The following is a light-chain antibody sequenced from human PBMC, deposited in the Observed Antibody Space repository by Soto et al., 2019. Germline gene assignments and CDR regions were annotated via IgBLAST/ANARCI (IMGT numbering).Light chain of an antibody. Sequence: DIQMTQSPSTLSGSVGDRVTITCRASQTISSWLAWYQQKPGKAPKLLIYKASTLKSGVPSRFSGSGSGTEFTLTIISLQPDDFATYYCQHYNSYSEAFGQWTKVELK. CDR3: QHYNSYSEA. J-gene: IGKJ1*01. CDR1: QTISSW. CDR2: KAS. V-gene: IGKV1-5*03.